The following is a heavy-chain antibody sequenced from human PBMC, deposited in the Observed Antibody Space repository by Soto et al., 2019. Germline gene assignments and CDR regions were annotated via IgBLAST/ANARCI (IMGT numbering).Heavy chain of an antibody. CDR3: ARQARGQWPESDY. J-gene: IGHJ4*02. V-gene: IGHV5-51*01. Sequence: GESLKISCEGSGYSFTSYWIAWVRQMPGKGLEWMGIIYPGDSDTRYSPSFQGQVTITADKSTSTAYLQWSSLKASDTAMYYCARQARGQWPESDYWGQGTLVTVSS. CDR1: GYSFTSYW. CDR2: IYPGDSDT. D-gene: IGHD6-19*01.